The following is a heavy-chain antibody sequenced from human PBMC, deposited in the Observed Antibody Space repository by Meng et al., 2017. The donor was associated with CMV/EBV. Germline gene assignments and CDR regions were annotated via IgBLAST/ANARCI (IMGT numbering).Heavy chain of an antibody. J-gene: IGHJ6*02. D-gene: IGHD4-11*01. CDR1: GFTFSGSA. CDR3: ARDQGFYSSNFKSYYYYGMDV. V-gene: IGHV3-73*01. Sequence: GESLKISCAASGFTFSGSAMHWVRQASGKGLEWVGRIRSKANSYATAYAASVKGRFTISRDDSKNTAYLQMNSLRAEDTAVYYCARDQGFYSSNFKSYYYYGMDVWGQGTTVTVSS. CDR2: IRSKANSYAT.